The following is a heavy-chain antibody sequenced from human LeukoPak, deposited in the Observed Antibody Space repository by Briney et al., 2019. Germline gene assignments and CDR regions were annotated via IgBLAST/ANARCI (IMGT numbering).Heavy chain of an antibody. CDR3: ARDSKAVAGPVGY. D-gene: IGHD6-19*01. CDR2: INPNSGGT. CDR1: GYTFTGYY. J-gene: IGHJ4*02. Sequence: ASVKVSCKASGYTFTGYYMHWVRQAPGQGLEWMGWINPNSGGTNYAQKLRGRVTMTTDTSTSTAYMELRSLRSDDTAVYYCARDSKAVAGPVGYWGQGTLVTVSS. V-gene: IGHV1-2*02.